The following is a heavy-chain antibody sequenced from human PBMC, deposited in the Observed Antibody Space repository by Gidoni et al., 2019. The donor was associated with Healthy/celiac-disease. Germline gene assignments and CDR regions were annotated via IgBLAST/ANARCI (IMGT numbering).Heavy chain of an antibody. V-gene: IGHV1-2*06. CDR1: GYTFTGYY. Sequence: QVQLVQSGAKVKKPGDSVKVYCKDSGYTFTGYYMHWVRQAPGQGLEWMGLITPNSGGTNYAQKFQGRVTMTRDTSISTAYMELSRLRSDDSAVYYCAREADIVVVAGAADLFDPWGQGTLVTVSS. D-gene: IGHD2-15*01. CDR2: ITPNSGGT. J-gene: IGHJ5*02. CDR3: AREADIVVVAGAADLFDP.